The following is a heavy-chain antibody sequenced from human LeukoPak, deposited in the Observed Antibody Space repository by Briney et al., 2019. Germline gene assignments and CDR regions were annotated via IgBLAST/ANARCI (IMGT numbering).Heavy chain of an antibody. D-gene: IGHD5-18*01. CDR2: IYTSGST. CDR1: GGSISSGNY. Sequence: SQTLSLTCTVSGGSISSGNYWSWIRQPAGKGLEGIGRIYTSGSTNYNPSLKSRVTISVDTSKNQFSLKLSSVTAADTAVYYCARTGYSYGWLFDYWGQGTLVTVSS. J-gene: IGHJ4*02. CDR3: ARTGYSYGWLFDY. V-gene: IGHV4-61*02.